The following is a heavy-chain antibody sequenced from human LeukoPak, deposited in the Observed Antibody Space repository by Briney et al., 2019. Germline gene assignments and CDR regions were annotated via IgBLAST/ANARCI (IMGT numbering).Heavy chain of an antibody. V-gene: IGHV3-30*18. J-gene: IGHJ4*02. Sequence: PGGSLRLSCEATGFTFSSYGMHWVRQAPGRGLEWVAVISYDGSNKYYGDSVKGRFTISRDNSKNTLSLQVSSLRTEDTAVYYCAKDRYSYAFEYSDSWGQGTLVTVSS. CDR2: ISYDGSNK. D-gene: IGHD5-18*01. CDR3: AKDRYSYAFEYSDS. CDR1: GFTFSSYG.